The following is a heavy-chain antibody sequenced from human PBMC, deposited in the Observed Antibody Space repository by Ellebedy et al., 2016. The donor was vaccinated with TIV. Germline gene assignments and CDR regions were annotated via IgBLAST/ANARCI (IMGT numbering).Heavy chain of an antibody. CDR2: ISAYNGNT. CDR1: GYTFTSYG. Sequence: ASVKVSXXASGYTFTSYGISWVRQAPGQGLEWMGWISAYNGNTNYAQKLQGRVTMTTDTSTSTAYMELRSLRSDDTAVYYCARGGQWLVRSGYFDYWGQGTLVTVSS. D-gene: IGHD6-19*01. CDR3: ARGGQWLVRSGYFDY. V-gene: IGHV1-18*04. J-gene: IGHJ4*02.